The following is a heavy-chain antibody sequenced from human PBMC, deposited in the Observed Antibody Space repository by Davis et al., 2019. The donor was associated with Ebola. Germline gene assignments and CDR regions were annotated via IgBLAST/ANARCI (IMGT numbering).Heavy chain of an antibody. D-gene: IGHD3-22*01. J-gene: IGHJ3*02. V-gene: IGHV4-34*01. CDR1: GGSFSGYY. CDR2: INHDGRT. CDR3: ARHPHTYYYDSSGYYTKTNDAFDI. Sequence: MPSETLSLTCAVYGGSFSGYYWSWIRQPPGKGLEWIGEINHDGRTNYNPSLESRVTMSIDTSKNQFSLKLSSVTAADTAVYYCARHPHTYYYDSSGYYTKTNDAFDIWGQGTMVTVSS.